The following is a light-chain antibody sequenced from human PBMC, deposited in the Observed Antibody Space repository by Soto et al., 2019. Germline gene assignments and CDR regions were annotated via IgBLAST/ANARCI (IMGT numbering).Light chain of an antibody. CDR2: ATS. V-gene: IGKV1-39*01. J-gene: IGKJ5*01. Sequence: DIQLTQSPSSLSASVGDRVTITCRASPSISSYLNWYQQRPGKAPNLLIYATSSLRTGVPSRFRGSRSGADFTLTISNLQPEDFATYYCQQSYSTPPTTFGRGTRLEIK. CDR1: PSISSY. CDR3: QQSYSTPPTT.